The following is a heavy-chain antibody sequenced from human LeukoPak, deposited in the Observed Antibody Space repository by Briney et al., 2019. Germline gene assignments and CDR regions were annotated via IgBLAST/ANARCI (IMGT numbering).Heavy chain of an antibody. CDR3: ARGYSSCWRDAFDI. CDR1: GGTFSGYY. CDR2: INHSGSP. D-gene: IGHD6-19*01. Sequence: SETLSLTCAVHGGTFSGYYWTWSRLPPGMGLEWIGEINHSGSPNYNPSLKSRVTISVDTSKNQFSLKLSSVTAADTAVYYCARGYSSCWRDAFDIWGQGTMITVSS. V-gene: IGHV4-34*01. J-gene: IGHJ3*02.